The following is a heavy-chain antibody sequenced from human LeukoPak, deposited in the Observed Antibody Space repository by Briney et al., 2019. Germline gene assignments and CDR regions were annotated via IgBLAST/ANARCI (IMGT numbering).Heavy chain of an antibody. Sequence: SETLSLTCAVYGGSFSGYYWSWIRQPPGKGLEWIGEINHSGSTNYNPSLKSRVTISVDRSKNQFSLKLSSVTAADTAVYYCARAPIAAAGNWFDPWGQGTLVTVSS. D-gene: IGHD6-13*01. J-gene: IGHJ5*02. CDR2: INHSGST. V-gene: IGHV4-34*01. CDR1: GGSFSGYY. CDR3: ARAPIAAAGNWFDP.